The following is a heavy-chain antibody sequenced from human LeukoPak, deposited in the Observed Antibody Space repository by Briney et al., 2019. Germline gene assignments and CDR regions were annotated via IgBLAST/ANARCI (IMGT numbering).Heavy chain of an antibody. D-gene: IGHD5-18*01. CDR3: ARESDTAMALSFDY. V-gene: IGHV3-30-3*01. CDR1: GFTLSSYA. Sequence: GGSLRLSCAASGFTLSSYAMHWVRQAPGKGLEWVAVISYDGSNKYYADSVKGRFTISRDNSKNTLYLQMNSLRAEDTAVYYCARESDTAMALSFDYWGQGTLVTVSS. CDR2: ISYDGSNK. J-gene: IGHJ4*02.